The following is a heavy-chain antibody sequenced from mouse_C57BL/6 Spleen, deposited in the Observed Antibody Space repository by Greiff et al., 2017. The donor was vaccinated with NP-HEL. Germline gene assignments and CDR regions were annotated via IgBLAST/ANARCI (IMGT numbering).Heavy chain of an antibody. D-gene: IGHD2-4*01. CDR2: IYPGGGYT. J-gene: IGHJ2*01. CDR1: GYTFTNYW. Sequence: VQLQQSGAELVRPGPSVKMSCKASGYTFTNYWIGWAKQRPGHGLEWIGDIYPGGGYTNYNEKFKGKATLTADKSSSTAYMQFSSLTSEDSAIYYCARKGDYDYFDYWGQGTTLTVSS. V-gene: IGHV1-63*01. CDR3: ARKGDYDYFDY.